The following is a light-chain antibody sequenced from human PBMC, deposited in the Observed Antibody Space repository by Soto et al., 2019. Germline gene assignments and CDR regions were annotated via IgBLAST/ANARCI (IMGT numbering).Light chain of an antibody. J-gene: IGKJ1*01. CDR2: GAS. Sequence: EIVLTQSPGTLSLSPGERATLSCRASQSVNSNYLAWSQQKPGQAPRLLIYGASSRATGIPDRFSGSGSGTDFTLTISRLEPDDSAVYYCHQYGTSVWAFGQGTKVEV. CDR1: QSVNSNY. V-gene: IGKV3-20*01. CDR3: HQYGTSVWA.